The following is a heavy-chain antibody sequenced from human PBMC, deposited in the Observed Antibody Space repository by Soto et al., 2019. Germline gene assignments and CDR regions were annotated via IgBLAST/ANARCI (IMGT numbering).Heavy chain of an antibody. D-gene: IGHD3-3*01. CDR3: ASGSGPRPVTIFGVFILHYYSYCMDV. J-gene: IGHJ6*02. CDR2: IKQDGSEK. V-gene: IGHV3-7*01. CDR1: GFTFSSYW. Sequence: GGSLRLSCAASGFTFSSYWMSWVRQAPGKGLEWVANIKQDGSEKYYVDSVKGRFTISRDNAKNSLYLQMNSLRAEDTAVYYCASGSGPRPVTIFGVFILHYYSYCMDVWGQGTLVTVSS.